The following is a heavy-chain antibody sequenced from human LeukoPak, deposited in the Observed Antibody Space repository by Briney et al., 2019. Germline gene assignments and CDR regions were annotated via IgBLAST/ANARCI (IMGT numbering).Heavy chain of an antibody. J-gene: IGHJ4*02. V-gene: IGHV3-23*01. CDR3: AKAVRGVMRSYFDY. CDR2: ISGSGGST. D-gene: IGHD3-10*01. CDR1: GFTFSSYA. Sequence: GGSLRLSCGASGFTFSSYAMSWVRQAPGKGLEWVSAISGSGGSTYYADSVKGRFTISRDNSKNTLYLQMNSLRAEDTAVYYCAKAVRGVMRSYFDYWGQGTLVTVSS.